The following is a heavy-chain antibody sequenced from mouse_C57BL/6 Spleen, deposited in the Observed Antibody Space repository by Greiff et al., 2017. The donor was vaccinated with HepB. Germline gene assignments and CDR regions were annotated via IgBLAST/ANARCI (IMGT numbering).Heavy chain of an antibody. J-gene: IGHJ2*01. CDR1: GFTFSSYG. CDR2: ISSGGSYT. CDR3: ARDYYGPYFDY. D-gene: IGHD1-1*01. V-gene: IGHV5-6*01. Sequence: EVQGVESGGDLVKPGGSLKLSCAASGFTFSSYGMSWVRQTPDKRLEWVATISSGGSYTYYPDSVKGRLTISRDNAKNTLYLQMSSLKSEDTAMYYCARDYYGPYFDYWGQGTTLTVSS.